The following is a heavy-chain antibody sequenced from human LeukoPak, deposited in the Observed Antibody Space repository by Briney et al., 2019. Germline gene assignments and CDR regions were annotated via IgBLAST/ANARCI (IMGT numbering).Heavy chain of an antibody. Sequence: SETLSLTCAVYGGSFSGYYWSWIRQPPGKGLEWIGEINHSGSTNYNPSLKSRVTISVDTSKNQFSLKLSSVTAADTAVYYCARRSSQIDIVVVPAALDYWGQGTLVTVSS. D-gene: IGHD2-2*01. J-gene: IGHJ4*02. CDR3: ARRSSQIDIVVVPAALDY. CDR1: GGSFSGYY. CDR2: INHSGST. V-gene: IGHV4-34*01.